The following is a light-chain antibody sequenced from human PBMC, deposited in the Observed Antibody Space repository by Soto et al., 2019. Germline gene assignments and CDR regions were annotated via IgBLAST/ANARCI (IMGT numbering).Light chain of an antibody. CDR1: QNVGTW. CDR3: QQYKSFSPYT. CDR2: DAS. Sequence: DIQMTQSPCTLSAFVGDRVTITCRASQNVGTWLAWYQQKPGKAPKLLIFDASTLDRGVPSRFSGSGSGTHFTLTISSLQPDDFATYFCQQYKSFSPYTFGQGTKLDLK. J-gene: IGKJ2*01. V-gene: IGKV1-5*01.